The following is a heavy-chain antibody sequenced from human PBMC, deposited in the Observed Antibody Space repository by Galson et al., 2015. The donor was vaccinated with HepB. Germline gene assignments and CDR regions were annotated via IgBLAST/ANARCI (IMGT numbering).Heavy chain of an antibody. J-gene: IGHJ3*02. CDR3: ASLFAADYGGNSGAFDI. Sequence: SVKVSCKASGGTFSSYAISWVRQAPGQGLEWMGGIIPIFGTANYAQKFQGRVTITADESTSTAYMELSSLRSEDTAVYYCASLFAADYGGNSGAFDIWGQGTMVTVSS. V-gene: IGHV1-69*13. D-gene: IGHD4-23*01. CDR1: GGTFSSYA. CDR2: IIPIFGTA.